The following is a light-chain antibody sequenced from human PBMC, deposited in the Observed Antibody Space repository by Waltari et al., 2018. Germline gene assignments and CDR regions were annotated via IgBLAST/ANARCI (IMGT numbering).Light chain of an antibody. CDR2: DVS. CDR3: SSSTSSNTLV. J-gene: IGLJ2*01. CDR1: SSDVGTYNY. V-gene: IGLV2-14*03. Sequence: QSALTQPASVSGSPRQSITISCTGTSSDVGTYNYVSWYQHHPGKAPRLMIYDVSNRPSGVSNRFSGSKSGNTASLTISGLQAEDEADYSCSSSTSSNTLVFGGGTKLTVL.